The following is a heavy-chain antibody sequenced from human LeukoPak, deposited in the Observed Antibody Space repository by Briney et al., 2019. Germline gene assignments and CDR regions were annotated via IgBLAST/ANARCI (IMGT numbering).Heavy chain of an antibody. Sequence: PSETLSLTCTVSSGSIRNYYWGWIRQPPGKGLEWIGYIFYSGSTNYNPSLKSRVTISVDTSQNQFSLKLNSVTAADSAIYYCARDGAYIDYWGQGILVTASS. V-gene: IGHV4-59*01. J-gene: IGHJ4*02. CDR2: IFYSGST. CDR1: SGSIRNYY. CDR3: ARDGAYIDY.